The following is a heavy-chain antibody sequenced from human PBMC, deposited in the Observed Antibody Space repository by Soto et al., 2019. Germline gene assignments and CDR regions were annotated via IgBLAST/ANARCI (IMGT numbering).Heavy chain of an antibody. D-gene: IGHD6-19*01. CDR2: IIPICGTA. Sequence: ASVKVSCKASGGTFSSYAISWVRQPPGQGGEGMGGIIPICGTANYARKFQGRVTITADKSTSTPHMELSSLRSEDTDVYFCARSGYSSGRYYYRGQGTLVTVSS. V-gene: IGHV1-69*06. J-gene: IGHJ4*02. CDR1: GGTFSSYA. CDR3: ARSGYSSGRYYY.